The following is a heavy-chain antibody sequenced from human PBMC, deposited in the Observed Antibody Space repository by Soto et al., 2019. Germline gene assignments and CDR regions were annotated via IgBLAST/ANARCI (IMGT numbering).Heavy chain of an antibody. CDR1: GGTFSSYT. CDR3: ASSGYSGYDSPYYYYMDV. Sequence: QVQLVQSGAEVKKPGSSVKVSCKASGGTFSSYTISWVRQAPGQGLEWMGRIIPILGIANYAQKFQGRVTITADKSTSTAYMELSSLRSEDTAVYYWASSGYSGYDSPYYYYMDVWGKGTTVTVSS. V-gene: IGHV1-69*02. J-gene: IGHJ6*03. D-gene: IGHD5-12*01. CDR2: IIPILGIA.